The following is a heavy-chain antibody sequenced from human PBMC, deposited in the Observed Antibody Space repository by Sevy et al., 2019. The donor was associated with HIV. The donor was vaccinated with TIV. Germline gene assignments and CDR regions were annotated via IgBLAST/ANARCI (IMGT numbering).Heavy chain of an antibody. CDR1: GYTLTELS. V-gene: IGHV1-24*01. CDR3: ATSRHYYERSGSNFDF. CDR2: FDPEDGET. J-gene: IGHJ4*02. Sequence: ASVKVSCKVSGYTLTELSMHWVRQAPGKGLEWMVSFDPEDGETIYAQKFQGRVTMTDDTSTDTAYMELSSLRSEDTAVYRYATSRHYYERSGSNFDFWGQGTLVTVSS. D-gene: IGHD3-22*01.